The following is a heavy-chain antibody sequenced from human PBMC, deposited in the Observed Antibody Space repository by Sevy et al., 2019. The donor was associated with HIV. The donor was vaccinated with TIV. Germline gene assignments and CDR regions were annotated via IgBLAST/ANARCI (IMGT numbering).Heavy chain of an antibody. CDR1: GFTFSSYA. Sequence: GGSLRLSCAASGFTFSSYAMHWVRQAPGKGLEWVAVISYDGSNKYYADSVKGRFTISRDNSKNTLYLQMNSLRAEDTAVYYCARDSGYDDSSGIYGMDVWGQGTTVTVSS. CDR3: ARDSGYDDSSGIYGMDV. CDR2: ISYDGSNK. J-gene: IGHJ6*02. D-gene: IGHD3-22*01. V-gene: IGHV3-30*04.